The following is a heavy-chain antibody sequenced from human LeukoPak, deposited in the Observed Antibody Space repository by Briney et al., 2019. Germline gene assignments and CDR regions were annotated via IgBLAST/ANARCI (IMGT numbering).Heavy chain of an antibody. D-gene: IGHD3-22*01. V-gene: IGHV3-21*01. CDR3: ARYGYYYDSSGYYHWYFDL. Sequence: GGSLRLSCAASGFTVSSNYMSWVRQAPGKGLEWVSSISNSGSYIYYADSVKGRFTISRDNAKNSLYLQMNSLRAEDTAVYYCARYGYYYDSSGYYHWYFDLWGRGTLVTVSS. J-gene: IGHJ2*01. CDR1: GFTVSSNY. CDR2: ISNSGSYI.